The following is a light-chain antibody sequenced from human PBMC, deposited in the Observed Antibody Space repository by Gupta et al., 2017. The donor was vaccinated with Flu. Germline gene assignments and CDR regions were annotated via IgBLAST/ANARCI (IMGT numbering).Light chain of an antibody. CDR2: GAS. J-gene: IGKJ4*01. CDR1: QSVSSSS. CDR3: QYYGNSVLT. Sequence: EIVLTQSPGTLSLSPGEGATLSCRASQSVSSSSLTWYQQKPGQAPRLLIYGASSRATDIPDRFSGSGSGTDFNLTVSRLEPEDFAVYYCQYYGNSVLTFGGGTKVEIK. V-gene: IGKV3-20*01.